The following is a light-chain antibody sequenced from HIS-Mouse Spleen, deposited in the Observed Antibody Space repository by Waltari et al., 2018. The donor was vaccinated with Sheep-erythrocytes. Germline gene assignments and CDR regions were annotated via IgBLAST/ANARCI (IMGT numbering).Light chain of an antibody. V-gene: IGLV2-11*01. CDR1: SSDVGGYNY. J-gene: IGLJ1*01. CDR3: CSYAGSYNHV. Sequence: SALTPPRSVSGSPGQSVTISCTGPSSDVGGYNYLSWYQQHPGKAPKLLIYDVSKRPSGVPDRFSGSKSGNTASLTISGLQAEDEADYYCCSYAGSYNHVFATGTKVTVL. CDR2: DVS.